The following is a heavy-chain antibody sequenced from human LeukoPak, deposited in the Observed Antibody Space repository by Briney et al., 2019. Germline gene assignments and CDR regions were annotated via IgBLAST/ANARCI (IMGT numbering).Heavy chain of an antibody. V-gene: IGHV3-7*05. CDR1: GFTFSDFW. J-gene: IGHJ4*02. CDR2: INQDGSAK. Sequence: GGSLRLSCAASGFTFSDFWMTWVRQAQGRGLEWVAHINQDGSAKYSVDSVRGRSTISRDNVKKSLFLQLNILRAEDTAVYYCARSGMAVAATPWDWGQGTLVTVSS. CDR3: ARSGMAVAATPWD. D-gene: IGHD6-19*01.